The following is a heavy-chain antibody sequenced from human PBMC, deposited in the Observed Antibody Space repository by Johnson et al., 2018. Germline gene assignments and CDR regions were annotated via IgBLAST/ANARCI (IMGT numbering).Heavy chain of an antibody. D-gene: IGHD3-10*02. CDR2: IYYRGRT. CDR1: GGSISNYY. V-gene: IGHV4-59*01. J-gene: IGHJ6*03. CDR3: ARLGSSNNYYYYIDV. Sequence: QVQLQESGPGLVKPSEPLSVTCTISGGSISNYYWSWIRQPPGKGLEWIGYIYYRGRTNYDPSLKSRVTMSVDTSSNQVSLELTSVTAADTAVYYCARLGSSNNYYYYIDVWGKGTTVTVSS.